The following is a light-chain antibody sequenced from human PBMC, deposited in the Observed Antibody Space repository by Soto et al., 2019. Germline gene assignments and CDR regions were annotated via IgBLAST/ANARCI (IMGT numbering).Light chain of an antibody. V-gene: IGLV1-40*01. CDR1: SSNIGAGYD. J-gene: IGLJ1*01. CDR3: QSYDSSLSGSRV. Sequence: QSVLTQPPSVSGAPGQRVTISCTGSSSNIGAGYDVPWYQQLPGTAPKLLIYANNNRPSGVPDRFSGSKSVTSASLAITGLQAEDEADYYCQSYDSSLSGSRVFGTGTKVTVL. CDR2: ANN.